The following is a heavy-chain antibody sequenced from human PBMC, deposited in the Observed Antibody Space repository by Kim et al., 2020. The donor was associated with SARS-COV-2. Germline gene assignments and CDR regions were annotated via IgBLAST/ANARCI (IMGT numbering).Heavy chain of an antibody. Sequence: SETLSLTCTVSGGSISSYYWSWIRQPPGKGLEWIGYIYYSGSTNYNPSLKSRVTISVDTSKNQFSLKLSSVTAADTAVYYCARDIVPGTLAFDIWGQGTMVTVSS. J-gene: IGHJ3*02. CDR1: GGSISSYY. CDR2: IYYSGST. CDR3: ARDIVPGTLAFDI. V-gene: IGHV4-59*01. D-gene: IGHD2-8*01.